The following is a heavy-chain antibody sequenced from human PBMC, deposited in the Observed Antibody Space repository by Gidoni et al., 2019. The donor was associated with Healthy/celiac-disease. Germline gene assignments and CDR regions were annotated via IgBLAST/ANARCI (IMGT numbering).Heavy chain of an antibody. V-gene: IGHV3-23*01. CDR3: AKDSGIVATCPYYGMDV. Sequence: EVQLLESGGGLVQPGGSLRLSCAASGFTCSSYAMSWVRQAPGKGLEWVSAISGSGGSTYYADSVKGRFTISRDNSKNTLYLQMNSLRAEDTAVYYCAKDSGIVATCPYYGMDVWGQGTTVTVSS. CDR2: ISGSGGST. D-gene: IGHD5-12*01. CDR1: GFTCSSYA. J-gene: IGHJ6*02.